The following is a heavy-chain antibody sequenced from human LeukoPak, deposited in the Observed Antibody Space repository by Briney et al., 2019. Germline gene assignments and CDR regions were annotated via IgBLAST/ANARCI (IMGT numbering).Heavy chain of an antibody. J-gene: IGHJ4*01. CDR3: ARELPREVTLDY. Sequence: GGALRLSCVGSEFDFFSYGMQWGRQAPGKGVVWGSRIFTDGSTTSYADSVKGRFTISRDNAKNTLYLEMKSLRVEDTAVYYCARELPREVTLDYWGQGTLVTVSP. CDR2: IFTDGSTT. D-gene: IGHD2-21*02. V-gene: IGHV3-74*01. CDR1: EFDFFSYG.